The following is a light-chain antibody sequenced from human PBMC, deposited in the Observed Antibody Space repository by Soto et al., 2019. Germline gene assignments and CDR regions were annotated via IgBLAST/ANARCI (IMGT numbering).Light chain of an antibody. J-gene: IGLJ1*01. CDR2: DVS. CDR3: SSYTSSSIL. V-gene: IGLV2-14*01. Sequence: QSVLTQPASVSGSPGQSITISCTGTSSDVGGYNYVSWYQQHPGKAPKLMIYDVSNRPSGVSNRFSDSKSGNTASLTISGLQAEDEADYYCSSYTSSSILFGTGTKLTVL. CDR1: SSDVGGYNY.